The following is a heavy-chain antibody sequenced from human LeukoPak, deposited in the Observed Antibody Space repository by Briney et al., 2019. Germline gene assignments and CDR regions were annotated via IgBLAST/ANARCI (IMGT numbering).Heavy chain of an antibody. D-gene: IGHD2-15*01. CDR3: AKDVVVAATFY. J-gene: IGHJ4*02. CDR2: ISYDGSNK. V-gene: IGHV3-30-3*01. Sequence: GGSLRLPCAASGFTFSSYAMHWVRQAPGKGLEWVAVISYDGSNKYYADSVKGRFTISRDNSKNTLYLQMNSLRAEDTAVYYCAKDVVVAATFYWGQGTLVTVSS. CDR1: GFTFSSYA.